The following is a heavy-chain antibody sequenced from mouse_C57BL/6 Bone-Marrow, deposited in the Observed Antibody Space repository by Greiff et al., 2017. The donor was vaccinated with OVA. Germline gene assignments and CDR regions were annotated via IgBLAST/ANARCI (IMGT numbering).Heavy chain of an antibody. J-gene: IGHJ3*01. Sequence: QVQLQQPGAELVKPGASVKMSCKASGYTFTSYWITWVKQRPGQGLEWIGDIYPGSGSTNYNEKFKSKATLTVDTSSSTAYMQLRSLTSEDSAVYYCARENYYSNSWFAYWGQVTLVTVSA. D-gene: IGHD2-5*01. V-gene: IGHV1-55*01. CDR3: ARENYYSNSWFAY. CDR1: GYTFTSYW. CDR2: IYPGSGST.